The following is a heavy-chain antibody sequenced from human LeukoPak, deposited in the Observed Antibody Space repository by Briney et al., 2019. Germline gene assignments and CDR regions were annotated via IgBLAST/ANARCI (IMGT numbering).Heavy chain of an antibody. J-gene: IGHJ4*02. V-gene: IGHV4-61*01. Sequence: PSETLSLTCTVSGDSVSSGSYYWSWIRQPPGKGLEWVGYIYYSGSTNYNPSLQSRVTISVDTSKNQFSLKLSSVTAADTAVYYCARGGWSLDYWGQGTLVTVSS. CDR1: GDSVSSGSYY. CDR3: ARGGWSLDY. CDR2: IYYSGST. D-gene: IGHD6-19*01.